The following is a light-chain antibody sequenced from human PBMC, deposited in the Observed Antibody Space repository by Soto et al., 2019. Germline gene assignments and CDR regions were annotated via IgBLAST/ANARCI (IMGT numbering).Light chain of an antibody. Sequence: QSVLTQPASVSGSPGQSITISCTGTSSDVGGYNYVSWYQQHPGKAPKLMIYDVSNWPSGVSNRFSGSKSGNTASLTISGLQAEDEADYYCSSYTSSSTPRYVFGTGTKVTVL. CDR2: DVS. V-gene: IGLV2-14*01. CDR3: SSYTSSSTPRYV. CDR1: SSDVGGYNY. J-gene: IGLJ1*01.